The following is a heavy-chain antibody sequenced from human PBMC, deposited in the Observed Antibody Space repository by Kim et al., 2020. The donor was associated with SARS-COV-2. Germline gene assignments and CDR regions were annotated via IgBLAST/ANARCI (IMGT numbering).Heavy chain of an antibody. CDR3: ARNGDFWSGYYPPRHWFDP. CDR1: GGSFSGYY. V-gene: IGHV4-34*01. J-gene: IGHJ5*02. D-gene: IGHD3-3*01. Sequence: SETLSLTCAVYGGSFSGYYWSWIRQPPGKGLEWIGEINHSGSTNYNPSLKSRVTISVDTSKNQFSLKLSSVTAADTAVYYCARNGDFWSGYYPPRHWFDPWGQGTLVTVSS. CDR2: INHSGST.